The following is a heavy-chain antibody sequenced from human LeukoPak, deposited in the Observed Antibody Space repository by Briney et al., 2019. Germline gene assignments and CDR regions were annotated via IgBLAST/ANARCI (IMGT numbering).Heavy chain of an antibody. D-gene: IGHD5-24*01. J-gene: IGHJ4*02. V-gene: IGHV3-7*01. CDR2: IKQDGSEK. CDR3: ARAPPGGYNDY. CDR1: GFTFSSYW. Sequence: GGSLRLSCAASGFTFSSYWMSWVRPAPGKGLEWVANIKQDGSEKYYVDSVKGRFTISRDNAKNSLYLQMDSLRAEDTAVYYCARAPPGGYNDYWGQGTLVTVSS.